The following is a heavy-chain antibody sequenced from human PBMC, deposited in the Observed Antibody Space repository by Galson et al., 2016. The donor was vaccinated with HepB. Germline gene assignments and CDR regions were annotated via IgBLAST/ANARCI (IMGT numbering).Heavy chain of an antibody. D-gene: IGHD5-12*01. V-gene: IGHV3-53*01. J-gene: IGHJ5*02. CDR2: IYGGGGT. CDR1: GFTVSNNH. CDR3: PGAGGFSS. Sequence: SLRLSCAASGFTVSNNHIFWVRQAPGKGLEWVSLIYGGGGTYYADSVKGRFTMYRDNSKNIVYLPMHSLRAADTAVYYCPGAGGFSSWGRGTLVTVSS.